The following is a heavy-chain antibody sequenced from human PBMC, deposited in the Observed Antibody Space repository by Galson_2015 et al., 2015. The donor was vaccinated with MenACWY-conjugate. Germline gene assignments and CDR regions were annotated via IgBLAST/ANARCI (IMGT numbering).Heavy chain of an antibody. CDR3: VRGIWYGSGQYYFDY. Sequence: SLRLSCAASGFTFGSQYMHWVRHAPGKGLEYLSSITASGDSTYYTDSVKGRFTISRDNFKNTLFFQMSSLRTEDTAVYYCVRGIWYGSGQYYFDYWGQGTLVTVSS. CDR1: GFTFGSQY. V-gene: IGHV3-64D*06. D-gene: IGHD3-10*01. CDR2: ITASGDST. J-gene: IGHJ4*02.